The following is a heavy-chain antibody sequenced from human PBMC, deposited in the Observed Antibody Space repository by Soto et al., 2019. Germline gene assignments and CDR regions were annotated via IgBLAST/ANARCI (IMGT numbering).Heavy chain of an antibody. J-gene: IGHJ4*02. D-gene: IGHD3-16*02. CDR3: ARDYYSSDYVWGSYRRKGPFDY. Sequence: ASVKVSCKASGYTFTGYYMHWVRQAPGQGLEWMGWINPNSGGTNYAQKFQGWVTMTRDTSISTAYMELSRLRSDDTAVYYCARDYYSSDYVWGSYRRKGPFDYWGQGTLVTVSS. CDR2: INPNSGGT. CDR1: GYTFTGYY. V-gene: IGHV1-2*04.